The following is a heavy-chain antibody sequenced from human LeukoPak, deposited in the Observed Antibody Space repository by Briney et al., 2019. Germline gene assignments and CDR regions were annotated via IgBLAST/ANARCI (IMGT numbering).Heavy chain of an antibody. D-gene: IGHD2-15*01. CDR1: GLTFSTSA. J-gene: IGHJ3*01. Sequence: PGGSLRLSCAASGLTFSTSAKSWVRQVPGKGLEWVSGISNTAGFTYYADSVKGAFTISRDNSKNTLYFQLNSLRAEDTAVYYCAKSNYYCSDSCQPDDAFDVWGQGTMVTVSS. CDR3: AKSNYYCSDSCQPDDAFDV. V-gene: IGHV3-23*01. CDR2: ISNTAGFT.